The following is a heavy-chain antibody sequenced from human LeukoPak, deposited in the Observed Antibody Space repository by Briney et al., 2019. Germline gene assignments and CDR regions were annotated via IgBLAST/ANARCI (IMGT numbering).Heavy chain of an antibody. J-gene: IGHJ4*02. CDR3: ARSRIAAAAPPDY. D-gene: IGHD6-13*01. CDR1: GGSFSGYY. CDR2: INHSRST. Sequence: PSETLSLTCAVYGGSFSGYYWSWIRQPPGKGLEWIGEINHSRSTNYNPSLKSRVTISVDTSKNQFSLKLSSVTAADTAVYYCARSRIAAAAPPDYWGQGTLVTVSS. V-gene: IGHV4-34*01.